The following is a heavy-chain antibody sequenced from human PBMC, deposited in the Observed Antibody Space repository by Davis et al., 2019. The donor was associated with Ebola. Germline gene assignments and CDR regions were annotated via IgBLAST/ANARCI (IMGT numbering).Heavy chain of an antibody. J-gene: IGHJ4*02. V-gene: IGHV3-23*01. CDR2: ISGSGGST. D-gene: IGHD5-12*01. CDR3: AKGRVANVDIVATGY. CDR1: GFTFSSYA. Sequence: PGGSLRLSCAASGFTFSSYAMSWVRQAPGKGLEWVSAISGSGGSTYYADSVKGRFTISRDNSKNMLYLQMNSLRAEDTAVYYCAKGRVANVDIVATGYWGQGTLVTVSS.